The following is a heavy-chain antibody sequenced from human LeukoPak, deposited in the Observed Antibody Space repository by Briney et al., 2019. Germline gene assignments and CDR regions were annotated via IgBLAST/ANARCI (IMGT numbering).Heavy chain of an antibody. Sequence: PGGSLRLSCAASGFTFSSFAMSWVRQAPGKGLEWVSSISDSGGSTYYADSVRGRFTISRDNSKATLYVQMNSLGAEDAAVYYCAKSHSVVRRGYFDYWGQGTLVTVSS. CDR1: GFTFSSFA. J-gene: IGHJ4*02. CDR3: AKSHSVVRRGYFDY. CDR2: ISDSGGST. V-gene: IGHV3-23*01. D-gene: IGHD2-15*01.